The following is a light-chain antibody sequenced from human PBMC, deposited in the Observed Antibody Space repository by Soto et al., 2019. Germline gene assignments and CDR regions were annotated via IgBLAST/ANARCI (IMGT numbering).Light chain of an antibody. CDR3: QQVNSYPIT. V-gene: IGKV1-9*01. CDR2: IAS. CDR1: QGIRNY. J-gene: IGKJ5*01. Sequence: DIQLTQSPSFLSASVVARVTITCLASQGIRNYLAWYQQKPGRAPKLLIYIASTLQSGVPSRFSGSYSGTEFTLTITSLQPEDFATYYCQQVNSYPITFGQGTRLEIK.